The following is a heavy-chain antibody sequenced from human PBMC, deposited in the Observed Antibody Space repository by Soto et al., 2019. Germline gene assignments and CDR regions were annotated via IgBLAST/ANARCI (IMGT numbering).Heavy chain of an antibody. CDR3: ASPAGGGYCSGGSCYGLDAFDI. D-gene: IGHD2-15*01. Sequence: ETLSLSCAASEFTFSSYTMNWVRQAPGKGLEWVSSISSSSSYIYYADSVKGRFTISRDNAKNSLYLQMNSLRAEDTAVYYCASPAGGGYCSGGSCYGLDAFDIWGQGTMVTVS. CDR1: EFTFSSYT. CDR2: ISSSSSYI. V-gene: IGHV3-21*01. J-gene: IGHJ3*02.